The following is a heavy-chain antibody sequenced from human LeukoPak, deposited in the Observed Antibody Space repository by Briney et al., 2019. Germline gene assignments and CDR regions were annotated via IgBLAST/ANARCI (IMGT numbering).Heavy chain of an antibody. D-gene: IGHD1-26*01. J-gene: IGHJ4*02. Sequence: GGSRRLSCAASGFTFSIYGMHWVRQAPGKGLEWVAVIWNDGSNKYYADSVKGRFTISRDNSKNTLYLQMNSLRGEDTAVYYCARASGSYDYWGRGTLVTVSS. V-gene: IGHV3-33*01. CDR2: IWNDGSNK. CDR1: GFTFSIYG. CDR3: ARASGSYDY.